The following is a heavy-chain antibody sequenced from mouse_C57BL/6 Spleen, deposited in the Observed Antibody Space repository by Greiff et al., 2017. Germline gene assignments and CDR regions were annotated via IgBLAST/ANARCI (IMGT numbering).Heavy chain of an antibody. J-gene: IGHJ4*01. CDR3: ARRGTWPLYAMDY. V-gene: IGHV1-39*01. Sequence: VQLQQSGPELVKPGASVKLSCKASGYSFTDYNMNWVKQSNGKSLEWIGVINPNYGTTSYNHKFKGKATLTVDQSSSTAYMQLNSLTSEDSAVYYCARRGTWPLYAMDYWGQGTSVTVSS. CDR1: GYSFTDYN. CDR2: INPNYGTT.